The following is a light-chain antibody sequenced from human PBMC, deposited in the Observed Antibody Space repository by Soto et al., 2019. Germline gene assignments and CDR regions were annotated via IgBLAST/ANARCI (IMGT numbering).Light chain of an antibody. CDR1: QSVSGW. CDR3: QQYDTFSGT. Sequence: DIQMTQSPSTLSASVGDTVTVTCRASQSVSGWLAWYQQKPGEAPKLLIYDASALRRGVPSRFSGSGSGTKFTLTIASLQPDDFATYYCQQYDTFSGTFGPGTKVEI. J-gene: IGKJ1*01. CDR2: DAS. V-gene: IGKV1-5*01.